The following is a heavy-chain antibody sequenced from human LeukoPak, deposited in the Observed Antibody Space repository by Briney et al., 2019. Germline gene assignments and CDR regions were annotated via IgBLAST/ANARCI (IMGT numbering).Heavy chain of an antibody. J-gene: IGHJ4*02. D-gene: IGHD3-3*01. V-gene: IGHV4-34*01. CDR3: ARVQGQFLESLFDFHFDY. CDR2: ISYTGDT. CDR1: GVTLSSYA. Sequence: GSLRLSCAASGVTLSSYAMSWARQAPGKGLEWIGDISYTGDTNYSPSLKSRVAISMDTSKNQFSLELTSVTAADTAIYYCARVQGQFLESLFDFHFDYWGQGTLVTVSS.